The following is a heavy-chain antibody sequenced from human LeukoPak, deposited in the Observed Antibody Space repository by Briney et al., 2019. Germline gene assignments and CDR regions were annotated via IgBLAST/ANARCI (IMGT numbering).Heavy chain of an antibody. Sequence: GGSLRLSCAASGFTFDGYAMHWVRQAPGKGLEWVSGISWNSGSIGYADSVKGRFTISRDNAKNSLYLQMNSLRAEDTALYYCAKDTYSSSWYNAFDIWGQGTMVTVSS. CDR3: AKDTYSSSWYNAFDI. V-gene: IGHV3-9*01. CDR1: GFTFDGYA. J-gene: IGHJ3*02. D-gene: IGHD6-13*01. CDR2: ISWNSGSI.